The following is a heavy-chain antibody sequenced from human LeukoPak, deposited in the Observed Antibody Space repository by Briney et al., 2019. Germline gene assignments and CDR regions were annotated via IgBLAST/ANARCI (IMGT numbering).Heavy chain of an antibody. D-gene: IGHD2-2*02. J-gene: IGHJ4*02. CDR2: IKQDGTEK. CDR3: ARAGSYCSSTTCYTYFDY. Sequence: GGSLRLSCAASGFTFTKNWMTRVRQAPGKGLEWVANIKQDGTEKYYVDSVKGRFTISRDNAKNTLYLQMNSLRAEDTAVYYCARAGSYCSSTTCYTYFDYWGQGTLVTVSS. CDR1: GFTFTKNW. V-gene: IGHV3-7*01.